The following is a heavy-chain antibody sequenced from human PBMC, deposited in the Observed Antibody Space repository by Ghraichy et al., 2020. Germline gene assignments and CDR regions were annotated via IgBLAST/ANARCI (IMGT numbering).Heavy chain of an antibody. D-gene: IGHD3-10*01. CDR1: GFTFSSYW. CDR3: ARGSPPVRGVTSGGMDV. CDR2: INSDGSST. V-gene: IGHV3-74*01. J-gene: IGHJ6*02. Sequence: GGSLRLSCAASGFTFSSYWMHWVRQAPGKGLVWVSHINSDGSSTTYADSVKGRFTISRDNAKNTLYLQMNSLRAEDTAVYYCARGSPPVRGVTSGGMDVWGQGTTVTVSS.